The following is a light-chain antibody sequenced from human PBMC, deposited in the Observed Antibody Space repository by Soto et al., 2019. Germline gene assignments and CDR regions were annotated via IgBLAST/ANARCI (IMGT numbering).Light chain of an antibody. J-gene: IGKJ5*01. Sequence: IVLTQSPATLSLSPGETATLSCRASQSVSTYLAWYQQRPGQAPRLLIYGASNRATGIPARFSGSGSGTDFTLTISSLEAEDSAVYYCQQRTDWPMTFGQGTRLEIK. V-gene: IGKV3-11*01. CDR2: GAS. CDR3: QQRTDWPMT. CDR1: QSVSTY.